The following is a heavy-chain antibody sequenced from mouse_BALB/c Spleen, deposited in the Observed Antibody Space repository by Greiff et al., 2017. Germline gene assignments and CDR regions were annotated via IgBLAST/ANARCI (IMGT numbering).Heavy chain of an antibody. CDR3: ARDYGSSYVFAY. Sequence: EVQVVESGGGLVQPGGSRKLSCAASGFTFSSFGMHWVRQAPEKGLEWVAYISSGSSTIYYADTVKGRFTISRDNPKNTLFLQMTSLRSEDTAMYYCARDYGSSYVFAYWGQGTLVTVSA. CDR1: GFTFSSFG. V-gene: IGHV5-17*02. CDR2: ISSGSSTI. J-gene: IGHJ3*01. D-gene: IGHD1-1*01.